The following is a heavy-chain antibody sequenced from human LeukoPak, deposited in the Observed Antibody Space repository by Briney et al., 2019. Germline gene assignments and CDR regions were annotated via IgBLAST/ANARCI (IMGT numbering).Heavy chain of an antibody. D-gene: IGHD2-2*01. CDR1: GYTFTSYG. CDR3: ARDLSSTSSYYMDV. J-gene: IGHJ6*03. V-gene: IGHV1-18*01. CDR2: ISAYNGNT. Sequence: ASVKVSCKASGYTFTSYGISWVRQAPGQGLGWMGWISAYNGNTNYAQKLQGRVTMTTDTSTSTAYMELRSLRSDDTAVYYCARDLSSTSSYYMDVWGKGTTVTVSS.